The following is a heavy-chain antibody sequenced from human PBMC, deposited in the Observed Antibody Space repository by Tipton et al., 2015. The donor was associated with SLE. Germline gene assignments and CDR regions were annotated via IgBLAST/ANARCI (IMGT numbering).Heavy chain of an antibody. J-gene: IGHJ4*02. D-gene: IGHD3-16*02. CDR1: GDSISGHY. V-gene: IGHV4-59*11. CDR3: AAGHTFGGVIVI. CDR2: IYDSGST. Sequence: TLSLTCTVSGDSISGHYRSWIRQPPGKGLEWIGYIYDSGSTSYNPSLKSRVTISVDTSKNQFSLKLTSVTAADTALYYCAAGHTFGGVIVIWGQGTLVTVSS.